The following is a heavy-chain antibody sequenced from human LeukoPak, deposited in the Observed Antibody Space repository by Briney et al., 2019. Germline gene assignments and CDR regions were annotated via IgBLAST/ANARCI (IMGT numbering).Heavy chain of an antibody. Sequence: SETLSLTCAVSGGSISSGGYSWSWIRQPPGKGLEWIGYIYHSGSTYYNPSLKSRVTISVDRSKNQFSLKLSSVTAADTAVYYCALGTPQYHDDFDIWGQGTMVTVSS. V-gene: IGHV4-30-2*01. CDR1: GGSISSGGYS. D-gene: IGHD2-2*01. J-gene: IGHJ3*02. CDR3: ALGTPQYHDDFDI. CDR2: IYHSGST.